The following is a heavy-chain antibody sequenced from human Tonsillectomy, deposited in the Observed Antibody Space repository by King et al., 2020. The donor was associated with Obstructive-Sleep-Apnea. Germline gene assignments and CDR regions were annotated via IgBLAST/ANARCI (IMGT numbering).Heavy chain of an antibody. V-gene: IGHV3-23*04. CDR3: AKGPYGSDYYYYGMDV. D-gene: IGHD3-10*01. CDR1: VFTFSSYA. Sequence: VQLVESGGGLVQPGGSLRLSCAASVFTFSSYAMSWVRQAPGKGLEWVSAISGSGGSTYYADSVKGRFTISRDNSKNTLYLQMNSLRAEDTAVYYCAKGPYGSDYYYYGMDVWGQGTTVTVSS. CDR2: ISGSGGST. J-gene: IGHJ6*02.